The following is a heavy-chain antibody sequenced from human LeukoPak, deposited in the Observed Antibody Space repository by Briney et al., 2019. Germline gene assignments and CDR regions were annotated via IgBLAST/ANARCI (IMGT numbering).Heavy chain of an antibody. J-gene: IGHJ6*02. D-gene: IGHD2-2*01. V-gene: IGHV3-53*01. CDR3: AREYQGMDV. Sequence: GGSLRLSCEASGFTVSNNYMNWVRQAPGKGLEWVSVIYSGGSTHYPDSVKGRFAIFRDNSKNTLYLQMNSLRAEDTAVYYCAREYQGMDVWGQGTTVTVS. CDR2: IYSGGST. CDR1: GFTVSNNY.